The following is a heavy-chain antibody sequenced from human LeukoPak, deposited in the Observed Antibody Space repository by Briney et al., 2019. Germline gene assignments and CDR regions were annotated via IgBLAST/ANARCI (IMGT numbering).Heavy chain of an antibody. J-gene: IGHJ4*02. D-gene: IGHD3/OR15-3a*01. V-gene: IGHV1-69*11. CDR1: GGTFSNDA. CDR3: ARGPSSDLRTGFFFGYFDD. Sequence: ASVKVYCKASGGTFSNDAVSWVRQAPGEGLKWMGRVIPFLGTTNYAHNFQGRVTITADQDTQTAYMELRSLRSEDTAVYFCARGPSSDLRTGFFFGYFDDWGQGTLITVSS. CDR2: VIPFLGTT.